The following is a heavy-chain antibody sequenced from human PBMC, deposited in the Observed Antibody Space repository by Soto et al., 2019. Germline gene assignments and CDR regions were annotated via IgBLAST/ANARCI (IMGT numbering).Heavy chain of an antibody. D-gene: IGHD5-12*01. V-gene: IGHV1-2*02. CDR2: INPGSGGT. J-gene: IGHJ5*02. CDR3: ARGVGSSWLDP. Sequence: ASVKVSCKASGYTFTGNNMYWLRQSPGQGLEWMGWINPGSGGTIYAENFQGRVTMTRDTSISTVYMDLSSLTSDDTAVYYCARGVGSSWLDPWGQGTLVTVSS. CDR1: GYTFTGNN.